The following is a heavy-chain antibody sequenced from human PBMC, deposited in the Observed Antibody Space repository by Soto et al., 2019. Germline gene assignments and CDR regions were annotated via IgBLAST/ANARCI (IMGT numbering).Heavy chain of an antibody. V-gene: IGHV1-2*02. CDR2: INPATGAA. CDR1: GYPVTAYY. J-gene: IGHJ3*02. Sequence: QLHLVQSGAVVKKPGASVTVSCSASGYPVTAYYMHWVRQAPGRGLDWMGGINPATGAAKYTQTFQGRATRTRDPSPSTVFMELSGLTSEDTAVFYCARGGGVGVAGSAAFDMWGQGTLVTVSS. CDR3: ARGGGVGVAGSAAFDM. D-gene: IGHD3-3*01.